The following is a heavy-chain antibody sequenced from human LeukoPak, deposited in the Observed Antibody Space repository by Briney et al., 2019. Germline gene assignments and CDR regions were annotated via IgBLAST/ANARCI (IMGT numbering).Heavy chain of an antibody. Sequence: ASVKVSCKASGYTFTSYYMHWVRQAPGQGLEWMGWINPNSGGTNYAQKFQGRVTMTRDTSISTAYMELSRLRSDDTAVYYCATIVVVPAAQNYFDYWGQGTLVTVSP. D-gene: IGHD2-2*01. J-gene: IGHJ4*02. V-gene: IGHV1-2*02. CDR2: INPNSGGT. CDR1: GYTFTSYY. CDR3: ATIVVVPAAQNYFDY.